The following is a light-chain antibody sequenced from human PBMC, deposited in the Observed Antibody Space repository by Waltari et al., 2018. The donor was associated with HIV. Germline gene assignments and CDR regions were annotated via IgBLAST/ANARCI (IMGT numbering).Light chain of an antibody. CDR2: EVF. V-gene: IGLV2-11*01. Sequence: QSALTQPRSVSGSPGQSVTISCTGTASDTGYFDYVSWYQPAPGKAPKVISYEVFHLPSGVPDRFTASKSGITASLTISGLQDEDEADYYCCSYAGTYTYVFGSGTTVTVL. J-gene: IGLJ1*01. CDR1: ASDTGYFDY. CDR3: CSYAGTYTYV.